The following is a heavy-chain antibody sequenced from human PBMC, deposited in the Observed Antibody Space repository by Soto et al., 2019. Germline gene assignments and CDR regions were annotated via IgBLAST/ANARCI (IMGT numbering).Heavy chain of an antibody. CDR2: ISAYNGNT. V-gene: IGHV1-18*01. CDR1: GYTFTSYG. CDR3: VRDNVDYYYYYGMDA. J-gene: IGHJ6*02. Sequence: ASVKVSCKASGYTFTSYGISWVRQAPGQGLEWMGWISAYNGNTNYAQKLQGRVTMTTDTSTSTAYMELRSLRSDDTAVYYCVRDNVDYYYYYGMDAWGQGTTVTV.